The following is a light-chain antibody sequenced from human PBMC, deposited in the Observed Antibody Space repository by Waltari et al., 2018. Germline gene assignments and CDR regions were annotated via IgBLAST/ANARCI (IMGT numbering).Light chain of an antibody. V-gene: IGKV3-11*01. CDR2: DAS. Sequence: EIVFTQSPATLSFSPWERATLSCRASQSVSSYLAWYQQKPGPAPRLLIYDASNRATGIPARFSGSGSGTDFTLTISSLEPEDFAVYYCQQRSNWPLAFGGGTKVEIK. CDR3: QQRSNWPLA. J-gene: IGKJ4*01. CDR1: QSVSSY.